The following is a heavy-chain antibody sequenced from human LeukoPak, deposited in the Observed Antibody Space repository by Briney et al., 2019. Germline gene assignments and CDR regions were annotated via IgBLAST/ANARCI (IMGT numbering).Heavy chain of an antibody. CDR2: INPNSGGT. D-gene: IGHD3-22*01. J-gene: IGHJ4*02. Sequence: ASVKVSCKASGYTFTGYYMHWVRQAPGQGLEWMGWINPNSGGTNYAQKFQGRVTMTEDTSTDTAYMELSSLRSEDTAVYYCATMGSHYYDSNWGQGTLVTVSS. CDR1: GYTFTGYY. V-gene: IGHV1-2*02. CDR3: ATMGSHYYDSN.